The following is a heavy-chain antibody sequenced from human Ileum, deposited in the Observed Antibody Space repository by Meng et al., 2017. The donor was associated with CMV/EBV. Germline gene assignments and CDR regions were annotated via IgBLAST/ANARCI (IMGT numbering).Heavy chain of an antibody. Sequence: VQLVESGGGLVQPVGSLQLSCAASGFSFIDSTMHCARQASGKGLEWVGRIRSKSNSYATAYAAAVKGRFTISRDDSKNTAYLQMNSLQIEDTAVYYCTLYGDYFCWGQGTLVTVSS. CDR2: IRSKSNSYAT. CDR3: TLYGDYFC. J-gene: IGHJ4*02. V-gene: IGHV3-73*02. D-gene: IGHD4-17*01. CDR1: GFSFIDST.